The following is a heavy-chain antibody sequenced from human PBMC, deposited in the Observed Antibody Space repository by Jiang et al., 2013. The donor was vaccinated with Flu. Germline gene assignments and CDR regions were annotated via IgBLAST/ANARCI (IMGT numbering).Heavy chain of an antibody. CDR3: ARGTFGVTDS. J-gene: IGHJ5*01. D-gene: IGHD3-10*01. Sequence: SLTCAISGDSVSSNTAAWNWIRQSPSRGLEWLGRAYFRSYWYDEYAESVKSRITINPDTSKNQFSLQLKFVTPEDTAVYYCARGTFGVTDSWGQGTLVTVSS. CDR2: AYFRSYWYD. CDR1: GDSVSSNTAA. V-gene: IGHV6-1*01.